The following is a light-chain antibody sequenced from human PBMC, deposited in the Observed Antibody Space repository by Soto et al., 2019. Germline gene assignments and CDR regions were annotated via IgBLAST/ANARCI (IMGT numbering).Light chain of an antibody. V-gene: IGLV2-14*03. CDR1: SSDVGAYDF. Sequence: SVLTQPASVYGSPGQSITISCNGTSSDVGAYDFVSWYQQHPDKAPKLMIYEVSNRPSGVSNRFSGSKSVNTATLTISGLQAEDEADYYCSSYTSSSTRVFGTGTKVTVL. CDR3: SSYTSSSTRV. J-gene: IGLJ1*01. CDR2: EVS.